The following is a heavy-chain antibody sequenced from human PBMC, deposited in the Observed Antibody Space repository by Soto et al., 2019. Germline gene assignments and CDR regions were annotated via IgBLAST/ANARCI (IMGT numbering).Heavy chain of an antibody. CDR3: ARASHDYGALDY. V-gene: IGHV3-21*02. Sequence: EVQLVESGGGLVKPGGSLRLSCTASGFTFSSYNMNWVRQAPGKGLEWVSYIITWSSYSFYADSVKGRFTISRDNSENSLYLQLDSLRDEDTAVYYCARASHDYGALDYWGQGALVTVSS. CDR2: IITWSSYS. J-gene: IGHJ4*02. CDR1: GFTFSSYN. D-gene: IGHD4-17*01.